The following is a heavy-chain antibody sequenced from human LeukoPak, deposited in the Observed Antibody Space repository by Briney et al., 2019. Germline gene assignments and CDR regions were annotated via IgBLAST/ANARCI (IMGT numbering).Heavy chain of an antibody. D-gene: IGHD6-13*01. CDR2: IYTSGST. J-gene: IGHJ4*02. Sequence: SSETLSLTCTVSGGSISSYYWSWIRQPAGKGLEWIGRIYTSGSTNYNPSLKSRVTISVDKSKNQFSLKLSSVTAADTAVYYCARAGDSPSIAAADYWGQGTLVTVSS. CDR3: ARAGDSPSIAAADY. V-gene: IGHV4-4*07. CDR1: GGSISSYY.